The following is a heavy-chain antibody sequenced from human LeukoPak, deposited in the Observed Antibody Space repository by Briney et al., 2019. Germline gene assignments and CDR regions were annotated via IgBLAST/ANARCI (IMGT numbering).Heavy chain of an antibody. Sequence: SVKVSCKASGGTFSSYAISWVRQAPGQGLEWMGGIIPIFGTADYAQEFQGRVTITADESTSTAYMELSSLRSEDTAVYYCARASHIVVVPAATHYYYGMDVWGKGTTVTVSS. J-gene: IGHJ6*04. CDR3: ARASHIVVVPAATHYYYGMDV. CDR1: GGTFSSYA. V-gene: IGHV1-69*01. D-gene: IGHD2-2*01. CDR2: IIPIFGTA.